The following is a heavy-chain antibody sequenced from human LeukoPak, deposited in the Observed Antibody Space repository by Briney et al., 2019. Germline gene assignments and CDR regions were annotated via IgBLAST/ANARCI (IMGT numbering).Heavy chain of an antibody. D-gene: IGHD6-19*01. Sequence: GGSLRLSCAASGFTVSSNYTTWVRQAPGKGLEWVSVTYSGGRTYYADSVKGRFTISRDNSKNTLYLQMNSLRAEDTAVYYCAKDRSSGWYSTNWFDPWGQGTLVTVSS. CDR1: GFTVSSNY. CDR2: TYSGGRT. CDR3: AKDRSSGWYSTNWFDP. J-gene: IGHJ5*02. V-gene: IGHV3-53*01.